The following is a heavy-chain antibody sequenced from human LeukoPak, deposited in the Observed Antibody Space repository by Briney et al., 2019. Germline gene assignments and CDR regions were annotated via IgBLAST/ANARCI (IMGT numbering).Heavy chain of an antibody. D-gene: IGHD6-19*01. V-gene: IGHV3-23*01. Sequence: GSLRLSCAASGLTFSSYAMSWVRQAPGKGLEWVSATSGSGGSTYYADSVKGRFTISRDNSKNTLYLQMNSLRAEDTAVYYCAKDTGSSGWFFDYWGQGTLVTVSS. CDR1: GLTFSSYA. CDR3: AKDTGSSGWFFDY. J-gene: IGHJ4*02. CDR2: TSGSGGST.